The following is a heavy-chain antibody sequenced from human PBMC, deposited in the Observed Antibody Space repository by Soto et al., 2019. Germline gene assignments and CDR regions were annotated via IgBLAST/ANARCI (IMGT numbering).Heavy chain of an antibody. CDR2: IYPSDSDT. J-gene: IGHJ4*02. Sequence: GESLKLSCKGCGYNFAGYWIAWVLQMPGKGLELMGIIYPSDSDTRYRPSFQGQVTISADKSISSAYLQWSSLRASDTAMYYCARGGVSTRTFDYWGQGTPVTVS. D-gene: IGHD3-3*01. CDR1: GYNFAGYW. CDR3: ARGGVSTRTFDY. V-gene: IGHV5-51*01.